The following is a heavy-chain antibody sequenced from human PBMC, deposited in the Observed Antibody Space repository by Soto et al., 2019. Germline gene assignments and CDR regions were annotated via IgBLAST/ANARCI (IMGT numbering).Heavy chain of an antibody. CDR2: IYPGDSDT. Sequence: PGESLKISCKGSGYSFTSYWIGWVRQMPGKGLEWMGIIYPGDSDTRYSPSFQGQVTISADKSISTAYLQWSSLKASDTAMHYCARLGLGPRAQYYFDYWGQGTLVTVSS. D-gene: IGHD7-27*01. CDR1: GYSFTSYW. J-gene: IGHJ4*02. CDR3: ARLGLGPRAQYYFDY. V-gene: IGHV5-51*01.